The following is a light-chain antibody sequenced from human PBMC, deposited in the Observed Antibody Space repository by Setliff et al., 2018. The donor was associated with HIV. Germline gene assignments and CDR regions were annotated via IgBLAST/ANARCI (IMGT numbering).Light chain of an antibody. CDR3: ATWDEGLRGYL. Sequence: QSVLTQPPSASGTPGQRLTISCSGSRSNIGSNGVNWYQQFPGAALKLVIYENYQRPSGVPDRFSASKSVTAASLAIRGLQSEDEADYYCATWDEGLRGYLFGPGTKVTVL. V-gene: IGLV1-44*01. J-gene: IGLJ1*01. CDR2: ENY. CDR1: RSNIGSNG.